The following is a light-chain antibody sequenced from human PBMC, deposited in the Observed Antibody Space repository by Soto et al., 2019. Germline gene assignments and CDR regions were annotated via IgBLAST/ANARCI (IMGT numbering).Light chain of an antibody. J-gene: IGKJ4*01. V-gene: IGKV1-33*01. Sequence: DIQMTQSPSSLSASVGDRVTITCEASQDINNFLNWYQQKPGKAPSLLIYDASTLTTRVPPRFSGSGSGTEFTFTISSLQPEDIATYFCQHYDDFPLTFGGGTRVEIK. CDR1: QDINNF. CDR3: QHYDDFPLT. CDR2: DAS.